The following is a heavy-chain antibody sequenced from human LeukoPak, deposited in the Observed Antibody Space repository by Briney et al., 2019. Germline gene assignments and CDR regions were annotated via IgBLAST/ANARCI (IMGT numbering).Heavy chain of an antibody. Sequence: SETLSLTCTVSGGSISSSSYYWGWIRQPPGKGLEWIGYIYYSGSTNYNPSLKSRVTISVDTSKNQFSLKLSSVTAADTAVYYCARDGGSSSWYGFDYWGQGTLVTVSS. V-gene: IGHV4-61*01. CDR3: ARDGGSSSWYGFDY. D-gene: IGHD6-13*01. J-gene: IGHJ4*02. CDR1: GGSISSSSYY. CDR2: IYYSGST.